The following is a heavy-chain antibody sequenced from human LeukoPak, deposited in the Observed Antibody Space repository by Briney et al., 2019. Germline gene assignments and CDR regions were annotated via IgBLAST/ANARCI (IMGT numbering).Heavy chain of an antibody. CDR1: RFIFSSYW. V-gene: IGHV3-20*04. CDR3: ARARAMIVVDT. Sequence: SGGSLRLSCAASRFIFSSYWMSWGRQAPGKGLEWVSGINWKGGSTGYADSVKGRFTISRDNAKNSLSLQMNSLRAEDTALYYWARARAMIVVDTWGQGTLVTVSS. D-gene: IGHD3-22*01. J-gene: IGHJ5*02. CDR2: INWKGGST.